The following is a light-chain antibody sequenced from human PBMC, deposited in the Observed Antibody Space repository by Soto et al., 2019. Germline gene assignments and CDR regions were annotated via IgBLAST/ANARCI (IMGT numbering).Light chain of an antibody. V-gene: IGLV4-69*01. J-gene: IGLJ2*01. CDR3: QTWDTGARVV. CDR2: LSSDGSH. CDR1: SGHSSYA. Sequence: QPVLTQSPSASASLGASVKLTCTLSSGHSSYAIAWHQQQPEKGPRYLMKLSSDGSHSKGDGIPDRFSGSSVGAERYLTISSLQSEDEADYYCQTWDTGARVVFGGGTQLTVL.